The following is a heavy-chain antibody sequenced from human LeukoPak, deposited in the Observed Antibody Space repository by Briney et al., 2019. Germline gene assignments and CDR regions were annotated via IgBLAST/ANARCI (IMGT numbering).Heavy chain of an antibody. CDR2: INPNSGGT. V-gene: IGHV1-2*02. CDR1: GYTFSAYY. J-gene: IGHJ4*02. CDR3: ARERYYYDSSGAFDY. Sequence: ASVKVSCKASGYTFSAYYMHWVRQAPGQGLEWMGWINPNSGGTNYAQKFQGRVTMTRDTSISTAYMELSRLRSDDTAVYYCARERYYYDSSGAFDYWGQGTLVTVSS. D-gene: IGHD3-22*01.